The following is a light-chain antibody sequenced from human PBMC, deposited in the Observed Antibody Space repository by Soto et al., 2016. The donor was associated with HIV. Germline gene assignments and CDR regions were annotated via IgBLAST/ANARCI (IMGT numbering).Light chain of an antibody. Sequence: SYELTQPPSVSVAPGKTARFTCGGNNIGSKSVHWYQRKPGQAPVLVVYDDSDRPSGIPERFSGSNSANTATLTISRVEAGDEADYYCQVWDYSSDLHVVFGGGTKLSVL. CDR2: DDS. CDR1: NIGSKS. CDR3: QVWDYSSDLHVV. V-gene: IGLV3-21*03. J-gene: IGLJ2*01.